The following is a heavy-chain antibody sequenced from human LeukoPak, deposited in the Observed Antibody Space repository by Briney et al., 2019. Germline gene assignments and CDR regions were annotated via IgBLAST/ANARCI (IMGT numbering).Heavy chain of an antibody. CDR2: INAGNDNT. J-gene: IGHJ4*02. Sequence: ASVKVSCQASGYTFTSYAMHWVRQAPGQRLEWMGWINAGNDNTKYSQKFQGRVTITRDTSASTAYMELSSLRSEDTAVYYCARAGYGSGSYFDYWGQGTLVTVSS. D-gene: IGHD3-10*01. CDR1: GYTFTSYA. CDR3: ARAGYGSGSYFDY. V-gene: IGHV1-3*01.